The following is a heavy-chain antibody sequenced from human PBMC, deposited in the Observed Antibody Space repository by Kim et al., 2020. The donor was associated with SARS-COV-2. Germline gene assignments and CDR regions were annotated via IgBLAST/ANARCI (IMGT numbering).Heavy chain of an antibody. Sequence: GGSLRLSCAASGFTFSSYDMHWVRQATGKGLEWVSAIGTAGDTYYPGSVKGRFTISRENAKNSLYLQMNSLRAGDTAVYYCARGPTYHNYGSGTKELMKHDAFDIWGQGTMVTVSS. CDR1: GFTFSSYD. CDR2: IGTAGDT. CDR3: ARGPTYHNYGSGTKELMKHDAFDI. J-gene: IGHJ3*02. V-gene: IGHV3-13*04. D-gene: IGHD3-10*01.